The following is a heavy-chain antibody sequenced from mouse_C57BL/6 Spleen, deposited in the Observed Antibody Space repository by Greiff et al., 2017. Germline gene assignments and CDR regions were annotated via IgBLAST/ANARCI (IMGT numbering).Heavy chain of an antibody. CDR1: GYSITSGYY. J-gene: IGHJ3*01. CDR2: ISYDGSN. D-gene: IGHD1-1*01. V-gene: IGHV3-6*01. CDR3: ARGGYYGSLAY. Sequence: EVQLMESGPGLVKPSQSLSLTCSVTGYSITSGYYWNWIRQFPGNKLEWMGYISYDGSNNYNPSLKNRISITRDTSKNQFFLKLNSVTTEDTATYYCARGGYYGSLAYWGQGTLVTVSA.